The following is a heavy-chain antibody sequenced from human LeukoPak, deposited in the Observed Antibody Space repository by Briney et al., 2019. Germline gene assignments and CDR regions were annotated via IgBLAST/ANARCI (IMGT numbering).Heavy chain of an antibody. D-gene: IGHD3-9*01. J-gene: IGHJ4*02. Sequence: GGSLRLSCAASGFTFSSYGMHWVRQAPGKGLEWVAFIRYDGSNKYYADSVKGRFTISRDNSKNTLYLQMNSLRAEDTAVYYCAKDERRSTILKDKPTSLDYWGQGTLVTVSS. CDR1: GFTFSSYG. CDR3: AKDERRSTILKDKPTSLDY. CDR2: IRYDGSNK. V-gene: IGHV3-30*02.